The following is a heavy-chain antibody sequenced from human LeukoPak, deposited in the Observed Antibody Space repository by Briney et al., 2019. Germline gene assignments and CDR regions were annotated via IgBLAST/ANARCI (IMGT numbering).Heavy chain of an antibody. CDR3: ARVPGFYGDYVFDY. CDR2: IYYSGST. Sequence: SETLSLTCTVSGGSISSYYWSWIRQPPGKGLEWIGYIYYSGSTNYSPSLKSRVTISVDTSKNQFSLKLSSVTAADTAVYYCARVPGFYGDYVFDYWGQGTLVTVSS. CDR1: GGSISSYY. J-gene: IGHJ4*02. V-gene: IGHV4-59*01. D-gene: IGHD4-17*01.